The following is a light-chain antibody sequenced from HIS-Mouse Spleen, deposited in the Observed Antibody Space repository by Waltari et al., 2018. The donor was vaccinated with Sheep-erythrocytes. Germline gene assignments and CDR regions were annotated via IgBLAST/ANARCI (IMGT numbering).Light chain of an antibody. CDR2: AAS. J-gene: IGKJ3*01. V-gene: IGKV1-39*01. Sequence: DIQMTQSPSSLSASVGDRVTITCRASQSIRSYLNWYQQKPGKAPKLLIYAASSLQSGVPSRCSGSGSGTDFTLTISSLQPEDFATYYCQQSYSTPQFTFGPGTKVDIK. CDR3: QQSYSTPQFT. CDR1: QSIRSY.